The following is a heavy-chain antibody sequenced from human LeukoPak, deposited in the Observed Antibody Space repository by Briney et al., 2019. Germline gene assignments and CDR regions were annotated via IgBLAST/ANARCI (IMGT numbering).Heavy chain of an antibody. Sequence: ASVKVSCKASGYIFISYDINWVRQAPGQGLEWMGWMNPMSGQTGYAQKFRGRDTMTRNTSMSTAYMELSGLRSEDTAVYYCARSYDGSGYYYENDSWGQGTLVTVSS. CDR1: GYIFISYD. CDR3: ARSYDGSGYYYENDS. D-gene: IGHD3-22*01. J-gene: IGHJ4*02. V-gene: IGHV1-8*01. CDR2: MNPMSGQT.